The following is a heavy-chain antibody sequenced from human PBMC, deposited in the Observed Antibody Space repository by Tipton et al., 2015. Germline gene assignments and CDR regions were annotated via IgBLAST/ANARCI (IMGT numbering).Heavy chain of an antibody. CDR1: GFTVKNNY. J-gene: IGHJ6*02. V-gene: IGHV3-53*01. D-gene: IGHD4-17*01. CDR3: ASTVQMLMEGYYYYGMDV. CDR2: IYSSIST. Sequence: SLRLSCAASGFTVKNNYVGWVRQAPGKGLEWVSLIYSSISTYYADSVKGRFTISRDNSKNTLYLQMNSLRAEDTAVYYCASTVQMLMEGYYYYGMDVWGQGTTVTVSS.